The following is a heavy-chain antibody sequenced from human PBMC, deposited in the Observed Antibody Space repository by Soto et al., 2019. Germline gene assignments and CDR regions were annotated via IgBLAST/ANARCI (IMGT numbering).Heavy chain of an antibody. CDR2: ITSGGIT. CDR3: ARETPLWEHQLLSLDF. CDR1: GFTFGNYA. D-gene: IGHD2-2*01. J-gene: IGHJ4*02. Sequence: EVQLLESGGGLVQPGGSLRLSCAASGFTFGNYALSWVRQAPGKGLEWVSAITSGGITHYADSVKGRFTISRDNSKNTVYLQLNSLRAEDTASYYGARETPLWEHQLLSLDFWGQGTLVTVSS. V-gene: IGHV3-23*01.